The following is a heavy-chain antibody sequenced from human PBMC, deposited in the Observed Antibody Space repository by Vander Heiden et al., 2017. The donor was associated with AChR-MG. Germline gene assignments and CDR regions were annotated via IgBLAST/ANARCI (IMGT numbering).Heavy chain of an antibody. D-gene: IGHD6-25*01. CDR2: SSSSSSYI. J-gene: IGHJ4*02. CDR3: ASSGSGTVFDY. Sequence: EVQLVESGGGLVKPGGSLRLSCAASGFTFSSYSMNWARQAPGKGLGWVSTSSSSSSYIYYADSVKGRFTISRDKAKNSLYMQMHSLRAEDTAVYYCASSGSGTVFDYWGQGTLVTVSS. V-gene: IGHV3-21*01. CDR1: GFTFSSYS.